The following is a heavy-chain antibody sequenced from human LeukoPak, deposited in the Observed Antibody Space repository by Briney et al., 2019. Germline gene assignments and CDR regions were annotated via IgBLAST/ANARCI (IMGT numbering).Heavy chain of an antibody. CDR2: IFHSGDA. D-gene: IGHD2-15*01. Sequence: PSETLSLTCIVSGYSIISDYFWGWVRQPPGKGPEWIGSIFHSGDAYYNPSLKSRVTLSVDPSKNRFSLKVTSVAASDTAIYYCARVVASTSIDSWGQGTLVTVSS. V-gene: IGHV4-38-2*02. CDR3: ARVVASTSIDS. CDR1: GYSIISDYF. J-gene: IGHJ4*02.